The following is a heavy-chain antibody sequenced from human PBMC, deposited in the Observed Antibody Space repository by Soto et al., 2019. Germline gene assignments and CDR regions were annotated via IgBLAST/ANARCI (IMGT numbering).Heavy chain of an antibody. CDR1: GGSISSGGYY. V-gene: IGHV4-31*03. D-gene: IGHD2-2*01. CDR3: ARVREYQLLSRYYGMDV. CDR2: IYYSGST. Sequence: SETLSLTCTVSGGSISSGGYYWSWIRQHPGKGLEWIGYIYYSGSTYYNPSLKSRVTISVDTSKNQFSLKLSSVTAADTAVYYCARVREYQLLSRYYGMDVWGQGTTVTSP. J-gene: IGHJ6*02.